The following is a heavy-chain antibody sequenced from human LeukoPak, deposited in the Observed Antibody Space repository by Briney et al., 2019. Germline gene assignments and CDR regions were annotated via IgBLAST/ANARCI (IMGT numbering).Heavy chain of an antibody. CDR2: IYYSGST. CDR1: GGSISSYY. CDR3: ARSRDPSAHFDY. D-gene: IGHD5-24*01. Sequence: SETLSLTCTVSGGSISSYYWSWTRQPPGKGLEWIGYIYYSGSTNYNPSLKSRVTISVDTSKNQFSLKLSSVTAADTAVYYCARSRDPSAHFDYWGQGTLVTVSS. V-gene: IGHV4-59*08. J-gene: IGHJ4*02.